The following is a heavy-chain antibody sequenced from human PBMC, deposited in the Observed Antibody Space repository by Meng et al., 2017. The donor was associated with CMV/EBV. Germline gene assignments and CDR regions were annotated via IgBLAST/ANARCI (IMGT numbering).Heavy chain of an antibody. CDR1: GFTFSSYS. D-gene: IGHD3-16*01. V-gene: IGHV3-21*01. CDR3: ARALRPIDGAPYGMDV. J-gene: IGHJ6*02. Sequence: GESLKISCAASGFTFSSYSMNWVRQAPGKGLEWVSSISNSSSYIYYADSVKGRFTISRDNAKNSLYLQMNSLRAEDTAVYYCARALRPIDGAPYGMDVWGQGTTVTVSS. CDR2: ISNSSSYI.